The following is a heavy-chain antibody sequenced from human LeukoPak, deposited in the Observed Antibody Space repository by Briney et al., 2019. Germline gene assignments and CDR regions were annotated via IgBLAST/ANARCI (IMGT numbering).Heavy chain of an antibody. D-gene: IGHD2-21*02. CDR2: ISYDGSNK. V-gene: IGHV3-30*04. Sequence: GGSLRLSCAASGFTFSSYAMHCVRQAPGKGLEWVAVISYDGSNKYYADSVKGRFTISRDNSKNTLYLQMNSLRAEDTAVYYCARGGASCGGDCLDYWGQGTLVTVSS. CDR3: ARGGASCGGDCLDY. CDR1: GFTFSSYA. J-gene: IGHJ4*02.